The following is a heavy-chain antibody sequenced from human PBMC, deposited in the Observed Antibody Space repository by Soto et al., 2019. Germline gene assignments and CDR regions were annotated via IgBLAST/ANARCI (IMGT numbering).Heavy chain of an antibody. CDR3: ASSSDRYFYGMDV. V-gene: IGHV3-21*01. J-gene: IGHJ6*02. D-gene: IGHD6-19*01. Sequence: GSLLLPCSASGFTFSSYTINWVRQAPGKGLEWVSSISSSRSYIYYADSVKGRFTISRDNAKNSLYLQMNSLRAEDTAVYFCASSSDRYFYGMDVWGQGTKVTVSS. CDR2: ISSSRSYI. CDR1: GFTFSSYT.